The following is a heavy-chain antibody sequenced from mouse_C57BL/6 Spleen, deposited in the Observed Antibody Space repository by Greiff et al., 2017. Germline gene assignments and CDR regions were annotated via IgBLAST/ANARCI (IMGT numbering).Heavy chain of an antibody. Sequence: EVKLVESGEGLVKPGGSLKLSCAASGFTFSSYAMSWVRQTPEKRLEWVAYISSGGDYIYYADTVKGRFTISRDNARNTLYLQMSSLKSEDTAVYYCTREGDYLFAYWGQGTLVTVSA. D-gene: IGHD2-4*01. CDR3: TREGDYLFAY. CDR1: GFTFSSYA. J-gene: IGHJ3*01. CDR2: ISSGGDYI. V-gene: IGHV5-9-1*02.